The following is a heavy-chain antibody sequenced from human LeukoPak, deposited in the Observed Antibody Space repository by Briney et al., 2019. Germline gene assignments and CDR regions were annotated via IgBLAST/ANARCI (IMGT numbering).Heavy chain of an antibody. D-gene: IGHD2-15*01. CDR3: ARVVDSVPEYFDL. CDR1: GGSISSGGYY. Sequence: SETLSLTCTVSGGSISSGGYYWSWIRQHPGKGLEWIGYIYYSGSTYYNPSLKSRVTISVDTSKNQFSLKLSSVTAADTAVYYCARVVDSVPEYFDLWGRGTLVTVSS. V-gene: IGHV4-31*03. J-gene: IGHJ2*01. CDR2: IYYSGST.